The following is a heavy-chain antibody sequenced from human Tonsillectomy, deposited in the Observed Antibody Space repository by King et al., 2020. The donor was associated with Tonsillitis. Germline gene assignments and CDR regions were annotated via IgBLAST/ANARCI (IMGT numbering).Heavy chain of an antibody. CDR2: IKSRTDDGTT. Sequence: QLVQSGGGLVKPGGSLRLSCAASGFTFTKAWMNWVRQAPGKGLEWVGRIKSRTDDGTTDYAAPVKGRFTISRDDSKNMLYLQMNSLKTEDTAVYYCATRPWFDYWGQGTPVTVSS. J-gene: IGHJ4*02. V-gene: IGHV3-15*07. CDR1: GFTFTKAW. CDR3: ATRPWFDY.